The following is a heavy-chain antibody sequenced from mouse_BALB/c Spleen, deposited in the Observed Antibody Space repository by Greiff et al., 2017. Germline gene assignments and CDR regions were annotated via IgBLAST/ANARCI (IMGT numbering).Heavy chain of an antibody. V-gene: IGHV14-4*02. J-gene: IGHJ4*01. CDR2: IDPENGDT. Sequence: VHVKQSGAELVRSGASVKLSCTASGFNIKDYYMHWVKQRPEQGLEWIGWIDPENGDTEYAPKFQGKATMTADTSSNTAYLQLSSLTSEDTAVYYCNAGYGNLWAMDYWGQGTSVTVSS. CDR1: GFNIKDYY. CDR3: NAGYGNLWAMDY. D-gene: IGHD2-1*01.